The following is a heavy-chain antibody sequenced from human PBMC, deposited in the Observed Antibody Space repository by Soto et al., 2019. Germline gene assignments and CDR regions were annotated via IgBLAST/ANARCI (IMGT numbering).Heavy chain of an antibody. CDR3: GRDHKWDGMDV. V-gene: IGHV4-31*03. J-gene: IGHJ6*02. Sequence: ILSLTCSVAGVSCIGDGFSWSWVRQFPGKGLEWIGYIYYSGTTYYNPSLRSRVIMSVGTSKNQFSLKLSSVTAADTAVYYCGRDHKWDGMDVWGQATTVTVSS. CDR2: IYYSGTT. D-gene: IGHD1-26*01. CDR1: GVSCIGDGFS.